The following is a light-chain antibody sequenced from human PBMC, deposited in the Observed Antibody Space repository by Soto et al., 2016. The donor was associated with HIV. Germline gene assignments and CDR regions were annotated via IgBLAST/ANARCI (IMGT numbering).Light chain of an antibody. CDR1: NIESKS. CDR3: QVWDNNSDHVI. J-gene: IGLJ2*01. CDR2: DDS. Sequence: SYELTQPPSVSVAPGKTASITCGGNNIESKSVHWYQQKPGQAPVLVVYDDSDRPSGIPERFSGSNSGNTATLTITRVEAGDEADYYCQVWDNNSDHVIFGGGTKLAVL. V-gene: IGLV3-21*01.